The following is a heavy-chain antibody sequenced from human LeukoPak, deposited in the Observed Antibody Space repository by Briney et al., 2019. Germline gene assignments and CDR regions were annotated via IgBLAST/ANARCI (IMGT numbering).Heavy chain of an antibody. V-gene: IGHV3-30*18. J-gene: IGHJ6*03. CDR1: GFTFSSYG. D-gene: IGHD5-18*01. CDR2: ISYDGSNK. Sequence: GGSLRLSCAASGFTFSSYGMHWVRQAPGKGLEWVAVISYDGSNKYYADSVKGRFTISRDNSKNTLYLQMNSLRAEDTAVYYCAKVSGYSYGEAYMDVWGKGTTVTVSS. CDR3: AKVSGYSYGEAYMDV.